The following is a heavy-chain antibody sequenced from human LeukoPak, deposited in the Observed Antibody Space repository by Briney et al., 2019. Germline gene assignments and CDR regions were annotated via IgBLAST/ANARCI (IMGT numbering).Heavy chain of an antibody. Sequence: GGSVKVSCKASGGTFSSYTISWVRQAPGQGLEWMGRIIPILGIANYAQKFQGRVTITADKSTSTAYMELSSLRSEDTAVYYCARDRKVASHYYYYYMDVWGKGTTVTVSS. J-gene: IGHJ6*03. CDR1: GGTFSSYT. V-gene: IGHV1-69*04. D-gene: IGHD2-21*01. CDR2: IIPILGIA. CDR3: ARDRKVASHYYYYYMDV.